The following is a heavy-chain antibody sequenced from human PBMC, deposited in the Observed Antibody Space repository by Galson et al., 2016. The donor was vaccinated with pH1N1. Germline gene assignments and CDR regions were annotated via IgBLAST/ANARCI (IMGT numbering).Heavy chain of an antibody. CDR1: GFTFSSYW. CDR2: ISYDGSNK. D-gene: IGHD3-22*01. V-gene: IGHV3-30*18. CDR3: AKGVDYYDSSGSSFDY. Sequence: SLRLSCAASGFTFSSYWMHWVRQAPGKGLEWVAVISYDGSNKYYADSVKGRFTISRDNSKNTLYLQMNSLRAEDTAVYYCAKGVDYYDSSGSSFDYWGQGTLVTVSS. J-gene: IGHJ4*02.